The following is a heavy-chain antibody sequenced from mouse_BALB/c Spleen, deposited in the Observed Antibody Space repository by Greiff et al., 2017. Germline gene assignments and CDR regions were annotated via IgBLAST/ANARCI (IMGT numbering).Heavy chain of an antibody. CDR3: TRGGMITTFDD. CDR1: GYTFTDYE. V-gene: IGHV1-15*01. CDR2: IDPETGGT. J-gene: IGHJ2*01. Sequence: VQLQQSGAELVRPGASVTLSCKASGYTFTDYEMHWVKQTPVHGLEWIGAIDPETGGTAYNQKFKGKATLTADKSSSTAYMELRSLTSEDSAVYYCTRGGMITTFDDWGQGTTLTVSS. D-gene: IGHD2-4*01.